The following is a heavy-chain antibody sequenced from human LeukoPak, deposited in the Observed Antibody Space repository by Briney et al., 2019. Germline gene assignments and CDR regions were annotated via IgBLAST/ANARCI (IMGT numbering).Heavy chain of an antibody. Sequence: GASVKVSCKASGGTFSSYAISWVRQAPGQGLEWMGGIIPIFGTANYAQKLQGRVTITTDESTSTAYMELSSLRSEDTAVYYCAGGRSSSSGHMDVWGKRTTVTVSS. J-gene: IGHJ6*03. CDR1: GGTFSSYA. V-gene: IGHV1-69*05. CDR3: AGGRSSSSGHMDV. D-gene: IGHD6-6*01. CDR2: IIPIFGTA.